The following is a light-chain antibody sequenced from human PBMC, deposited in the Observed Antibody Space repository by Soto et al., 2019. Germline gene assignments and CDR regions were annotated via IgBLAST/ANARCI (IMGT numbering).Light chain of an antibody. J-gene: IGKJ5*01. CDR1: QSISSW. Sequence: QLTQSPSSLSASVGDRGTITCRASQSISSWLAWYQQKPGKAPKLLIYDASSLESGVPSRFSGSGSGTEFTLTISSLQPDDFATYYCQQVYGHPPAFGPGTRLEIK. CDR3: QQVYGHPPA. V-gene: IGKV1-5*01. CDR2: DAS.